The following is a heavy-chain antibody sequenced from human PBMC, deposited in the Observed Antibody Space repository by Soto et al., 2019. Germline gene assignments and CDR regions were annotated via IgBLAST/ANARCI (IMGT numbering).Heavy chain of an antibody. CDR3: AKVNGHLGEYVYYYYMDV. Sequence: GGSLRLSCAASGFTFSSYAMSWVRQAPGKGLEWVSAISGSGGSTYYADSVKGRFTISRDNSKNTLYLQMNSLRAEDTAVYYCAKVNGHLGEYVYYYYMDVWGKGTTVTVSS. CDR2: ISGSGGST. CDR1: GFTFSSYA. J-gene: IGHJ6*03. V-gene: IGHV3-23*01. D-gene: IGHD3-16*01.